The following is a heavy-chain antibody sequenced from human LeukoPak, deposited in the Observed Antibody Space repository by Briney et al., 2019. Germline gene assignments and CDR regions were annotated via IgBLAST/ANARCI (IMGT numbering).Heavy chain of an antibody. Sequence: GGSLRLSCAASGFTFSSYAMSWVRQAPGEGLEWVSGSGGSGVSTYYADSVKGRFTISRDNSKNTLYLQMNSLRAEDTAVYYCAKGERPQYMVRGVPYDYYLMDIWGRGTTVTVSS. J-gene: IGHJ6*02. D-gene: IGHD3-10*01. CDR2: SGGSGVST. CDR1: GFTFSSYA. CDR3: AKGERPQYMVRGVPYDYYLMDI. V-gene: IGHV3-23*01.